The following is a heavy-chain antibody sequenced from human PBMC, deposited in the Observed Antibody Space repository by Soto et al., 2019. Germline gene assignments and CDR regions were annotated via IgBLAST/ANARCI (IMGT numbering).Heavy chain of an antibody. CDR1: GFTFSDYY. Sequence: GGSLRLSCAASGFTFSDYYMSWIRQAPGKGLEWVSYISSSGSTIYYADSVKGRFTISRDNAKNSLYLQMNSLRAEDTAVYYCARDHMTTVPYDRGYYMDVWGKGTTVTVSS. V-gene: IGHV3-11*01. D-gene: IGHD4-4*01. CDR2: ISSSGSTI. CDR3: ARDHMTTVPYDRGYYMDV. J-gene: IGHJ6*03.